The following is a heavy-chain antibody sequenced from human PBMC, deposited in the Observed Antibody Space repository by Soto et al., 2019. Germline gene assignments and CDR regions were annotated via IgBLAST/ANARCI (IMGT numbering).Heavy chain of an antibody. Sequence: PGESLKISCKGSGYSFTSYWISWVRQMPGKGLEWMGRIDPSDSYTKYSPSFQGHVTISADKSISTAYLQWSSLKASDTAMYYCARRITSSTGWDYWGQGTLVTVSS. J-gene: IGHJ4*02. CDR3: ARRITSSTGWDY. CDR1: GYSFTSYW. V-gene: IGHV5-10-1*01. D-gene: IGHD6-19*01. CDR2: IDPSDSYT.